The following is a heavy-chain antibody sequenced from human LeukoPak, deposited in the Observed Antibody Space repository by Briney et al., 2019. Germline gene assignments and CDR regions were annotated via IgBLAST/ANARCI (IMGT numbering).Heavy chain of an antibody. D-gene: IGHD3-16*01. CDR2: ISYDGIIK. CDR1: GFTFNSYG. CDR3: AKDWGTVNWFDS. J-gene: IGHJ5*01. V-gene: IGHV3-30*18. Sequence: GGSLRPSCVASGFTFNSYGMHWVRQAPGKGLEWLALISYDGIIKFYADSVKGRFTISRNNSMKTLYLEINSLRVEDTAFYYCAKDWGTVNWFDSWGQGTLVTVYS.